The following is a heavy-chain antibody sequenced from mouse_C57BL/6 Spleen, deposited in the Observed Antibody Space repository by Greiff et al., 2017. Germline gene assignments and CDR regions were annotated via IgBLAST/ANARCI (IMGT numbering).Heavy chain of an antibody. Sequence: VQLQQSGAELVKPGASVKMSCKASGYTFTSYWITWVKQRPGQGLEWIGDIYPGSGSTNYNEKFKSKATLTVDTSSSTAYMQLSSLTSEDSAVYYCARGDYYGNYVGYWGQGTTLTVSS. CDR1: GYTFTSYW. J-gene: IGHJ2*01. V-gene: IGHV1-55*01. D-gene: IGHD2-1*01. CDR2: IYPGSGST. CDR3: ARGDYYGNYVGY.